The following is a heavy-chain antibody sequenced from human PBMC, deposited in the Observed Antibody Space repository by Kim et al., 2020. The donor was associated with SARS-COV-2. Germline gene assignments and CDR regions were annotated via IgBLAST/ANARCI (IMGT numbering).Heavy chain of an antibody. J-gene: IGHJ6*02. Sequence: ASVKVSCKASGYTFTSYGISWVRQAPGQGLEWMGWISAYNGNTNYAQKLQGRVTMTTDTSTSTAYMELRSLRSDDTAVYYCARGNYYGSGSYYYYYYYGMDVGGQGTTGTVSS. D-gene: IGHD3-10*01. CDR2: ISAYNGNT. CDR1: GYTFTSYG. V-gene: IGHV1-18*01. CDR3: ARGNYYGSGSYYYYYYYGMDV.